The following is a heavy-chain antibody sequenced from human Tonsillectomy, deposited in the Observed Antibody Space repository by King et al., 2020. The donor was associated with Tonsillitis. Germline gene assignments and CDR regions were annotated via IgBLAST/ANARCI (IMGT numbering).Heavy chain of an antibody. D-gene: IGHD1-20*01. CDR1: GYTFTSHY. CDR2: INPSDGRT. V-gene: IGHV1-46*01. Sequence: QLVQSGAEVKKPGASVRVSCKASGYTFTSHYMHWVRQAPRQRREWMGLINPSDGRTSYAQKLQGRVTMTRDTSTSTVSMELSSVRAQDTAGYYCARGLNGNDAFGSYYPSYGLDVWGQGTPVTVSS. CDR3: ARGLNGNDAFGSYYPSYGLDV. J-gene: IGHJ6*02.